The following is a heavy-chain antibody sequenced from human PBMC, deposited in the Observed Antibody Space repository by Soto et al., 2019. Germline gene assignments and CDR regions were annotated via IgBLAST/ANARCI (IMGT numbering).Heavy chain of an antibody. D-gene: IGHD6-19*01. CDR3: AKETLAGFDY. CDR1: GFTFANYA. CDR2: ISGSGESI. J-gene: IGHJ4*02. V-gene: IGHV3-23*01. Sequence: PGGSLRLSCAASGFTFANYAMTWVRQAPGKGLDWVSVISGSGESIYYADSVKGRFTISRDNSKNMLYLHMNSPRSEDTAVYYCAKETLAGFDYWGRGTLVTVSS.